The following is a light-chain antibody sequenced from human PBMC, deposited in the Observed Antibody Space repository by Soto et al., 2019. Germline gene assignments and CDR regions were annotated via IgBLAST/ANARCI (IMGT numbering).Light chain of an antibody. CDR2: GAS. Sequence: TQSPATLSVSPGERATLSCRASQSVGSNLAWYQQKPGQAPRLLIYGASTRATGIPARFSGSGSGTEFTLTISSLQSEDFAVYYCQQYNNWRTFGQGTKVDIK. J-gene: IGKJ1*01. V-gene: IGKV3-15*01. CDR1: QSVGSN. CDR3: QQYNNWRT.